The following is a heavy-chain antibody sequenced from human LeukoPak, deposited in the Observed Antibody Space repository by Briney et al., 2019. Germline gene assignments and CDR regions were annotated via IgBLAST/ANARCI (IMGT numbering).Heavy chain of an antibody. J-gene: IGHJ6*02. D-gene: IGHD6-13*01. Sequence: VTVSCKASGGTFSSYAISWVRQAPGQGLEGMGEMSPIVGTATYAQKLQGRVTMTTDTSTSTAYIELRSLRSDDTAMYYSARDGQQLVRGLYYYYGMDVWGQGTPVTVSS. V-gene: IGHV1-69*05. CDR1: GGTFSSYA. CDR3: ARDGQQLVRGLYYYYGMDV. CDR2: MSPIVGTA.